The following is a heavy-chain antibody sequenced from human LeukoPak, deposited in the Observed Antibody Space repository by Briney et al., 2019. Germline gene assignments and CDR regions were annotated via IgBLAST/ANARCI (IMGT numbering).Heavy chain of an antibody. V-gene: IGHV4-39*01. J-gene: IGHJ5*02. D-gene: IGHD5-12*01. CDR1: GGSISSSSYY. CDR2: IYYSGST. Sequence: SETLSLTCTVSGGSISSSSYYWGWIRQPPVKGLEWIGSIYYSGSTYYNPSLKSRVTISVDTSKNQFSLKLSSVTAADTAVYYCARFLRGYSGYDPYNWFDPRGQGTLVTVSS. CDR3: ARFLRGYSGYDPYNWFDP.